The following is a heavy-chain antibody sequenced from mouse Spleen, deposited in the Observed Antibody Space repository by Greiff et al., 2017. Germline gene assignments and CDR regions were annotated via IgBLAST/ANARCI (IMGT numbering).Heavy chain of an antibody. CDR3: TRSGGRRMDY. CDR2: IDPETGGT. V-gene: IGHV1-15*01. J-gene: IGHJ4*01. D-gene: IGHD1-1*02. CDR1: GYTFTDYE. Sequence: QVQLQQSGAELVRPGASVTLSCKASGYTFTDYEMHWVKQTPVHGLEWIGAIDPETGGTAYNQKFKGKAILTADKSSSTAYMELRSLTSEDSAVYYCTRSGGRRMDYWGQGTSVTVSS.